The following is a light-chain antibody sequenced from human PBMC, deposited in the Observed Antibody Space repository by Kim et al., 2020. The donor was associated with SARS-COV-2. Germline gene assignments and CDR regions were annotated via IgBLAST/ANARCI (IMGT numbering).Light chain of an antibody. CDR1: SSNIGNNY. J-gene: IGLJ1*01. V-gene: IGLV1-51*01. Sequence: GPKVPISCSGSSSNIGNNYVSWYQQLPGTAPKLLIYDNNKRPSGIPDRFSGSKSGTSATLGITGLQTGDEADYYCGTWDSSLSDYVFGTGTKVTVL. CDR2: DNN. CDR3: GTWDSSLSDYV.